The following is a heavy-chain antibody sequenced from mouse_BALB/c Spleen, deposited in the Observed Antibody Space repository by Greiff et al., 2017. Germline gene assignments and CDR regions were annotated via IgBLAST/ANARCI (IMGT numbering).Heavy chain of an antibody. Sequence: DVKLVESGGGLVKPGGSLKLSCAASGFTFSSYAMSWVRQSPEKRLEWVAEISSGGSYTYYPDTVTGRFTISRDNAKNTLYLEMSSLRSEDTAMYYCARRPYPYAMDYWGQGTSVTVSS. CDR1: GFTFSSYA. V-gene: IGHV5-9-4*01. CDR3: ARRPYPYAMDY. J-gene: IGHJ4*01. CDR2: ISSGGSYT. D-gene: IGHD2-10*01.